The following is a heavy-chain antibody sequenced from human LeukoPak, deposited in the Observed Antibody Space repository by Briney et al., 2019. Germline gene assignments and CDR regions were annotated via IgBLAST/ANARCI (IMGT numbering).Heavy chain of an antibody. V-gene: IGHV3-30*02. CDR2: IRYDGSDT. Sequence: PTGRSLRLSCAASGFSFSRYGMHWVRHAPGKGLEWVAFIRYDGSDTYVADSLKGRLTVSRDNSKDSLYLQMNSLRTEDTAVYYCAKDLFGDYVWGTYRAMDKWGQGTLVTVSS. CDR1: GFSFSRYG. D-gene: IGHD3-16*02. J-gene: IGHJ4*02. CDR3: AKDLFGDYVWGTYRAMDK.